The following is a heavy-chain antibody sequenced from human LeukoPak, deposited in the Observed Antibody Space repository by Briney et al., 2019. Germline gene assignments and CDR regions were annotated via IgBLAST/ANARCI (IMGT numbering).Heavy chain of an antibody. CDR1: GGSISSYY. CDR3: ARQPTDSSGYNWFDP. Sequence: ASETLSLTCTVSGGSISSYYWSWIRQPPGKGLEWIGYIYYSGSTNNNPSLKSRVTISVDTSKNQFSLKLSSVTAADTAVYYCARQPTDSSGYNWFDPWGQGTLVTVSS. D-gene: IGHD3-22*01. V-gene: IGHV4-59*08. J-gene: IGHJ5*02. CDR2: IYYSGST.